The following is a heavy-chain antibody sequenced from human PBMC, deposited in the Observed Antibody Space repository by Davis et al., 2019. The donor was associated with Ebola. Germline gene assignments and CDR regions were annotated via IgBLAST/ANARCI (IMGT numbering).Heavy chain of an antibody. CDR2: ISSDSDYI. V-gene: IGHV3-21*01. Sequence: GGSLRLSCAASGFTFSTYSMSWVRQAPGKGLEWVSSISSDSDYIYYADSVKGRFTISRDNAKNSLYLQMNSLRAEDTAVYYCARDGVRYSSGLEYFQHWGQGTLVTVSS. CDR1: GFTFSTYS. CDR3: ARDGVRYSSGLEYFQH. D-gene: IGHD6-19*01. J-gene: IGHJ1*01.